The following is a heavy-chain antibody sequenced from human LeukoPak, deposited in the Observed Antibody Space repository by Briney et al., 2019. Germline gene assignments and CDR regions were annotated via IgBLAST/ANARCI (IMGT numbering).Heavy chain of an antibody. D-gene: IGHD2-2*01. J-gene: IGHJ5*02. CDR2: IIPIFGTA. Sequence: GSSVKVSCKASGGTFSSYAISWVRHAPGQGLEWRGGIIPIFGTANYAQKFQGRVTITADESTSTAYMELSSLRSEDTAVYYCARSRYCSSTSCYYWFDPWGQGTLVTVSS. CDR3: ARSRYCSSTSCYYWFDP. V-gene: IGHV1-69*01. CDR1: GGTFSSYA.